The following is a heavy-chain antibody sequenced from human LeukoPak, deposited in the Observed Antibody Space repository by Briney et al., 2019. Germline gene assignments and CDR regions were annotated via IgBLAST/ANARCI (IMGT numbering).Heavy chain of an antibody. CDR1: GFTFSNYW. J-gene: IGHJ4*02. D-gene: IGHD4-17*01. CDR2: IQSDGSST. Sequence: GGSLILSCAASGFTFSNYWMHWVRQVPGKGLVWVSRIQSDGSSTLYADTVKGRFTISRDNSKNTLYLQMNSLRAEDTAVYYCAKDAESLTTVTNFDYWGQGTLVTVSS. V-gene: IGHV3-74*01. CDR3: AKDAESLTTVTNFDY.